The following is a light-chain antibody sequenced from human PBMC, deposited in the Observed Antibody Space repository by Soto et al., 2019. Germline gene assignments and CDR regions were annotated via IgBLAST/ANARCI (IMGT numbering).Light chain of an antibody. V-gene: IGKV3-15*01. CDR3: QQYFYWPPLT. J-gene: IGKJ4*01. CDR2: GAS. CDR1: QSVRSK. Sequence: EIVLTQSPATLSVSPGERATLSCRASQSVRSKVAWYQQKPGQAPRLLIFGASTRATNIPARFSGSGSGTEFTLTISSLQSEDFAVYYCQQYFYWPPLTLGGGTKVDIK.